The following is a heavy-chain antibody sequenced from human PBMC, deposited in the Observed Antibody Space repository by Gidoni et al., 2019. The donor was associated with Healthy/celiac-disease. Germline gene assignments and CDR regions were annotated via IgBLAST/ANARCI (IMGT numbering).Heavy chain of an antibody. CDR2: IRGSGGST. J-gene: IGHJ6*04. D-gene: IGHD4-17*01. CDR3: AKGGKRSWMDV. CDR1: GFTFSSYA. Sequence: EVQLLESAGGLVQPGGSMRLSCAASGFTFSSYAMSWVRKAPGKGLEWVSAIRGSGGSTYYADSVKGRFTISRDNSKNTLYLQMNSLRAEDTAVYYCAKGGKRSWMDVWGKGTTVTVSS. V-gene: IGHV3-23*01.